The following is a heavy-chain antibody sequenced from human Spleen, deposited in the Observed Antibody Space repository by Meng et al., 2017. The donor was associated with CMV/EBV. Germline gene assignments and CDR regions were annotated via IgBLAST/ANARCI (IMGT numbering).Heavy chain of an antibody. CDR3: AREANFLNERDWFDP. V-gene: IGHV3-20*04. CDR2: INWNGGST. Sequence: GESLKISCAASGFTFDDYGMSWVRQAPGKGLEWVSGINWNGGSTGYADSVKGRFTISRDNSKKTVNLQMNSLRIEDTALYYCAREANFLNERDWFDPWGQGTLVTVSS. J-gene: IGHJ5*02. D-gene: IGHD2/OR15-2a*01. CDR1: GFTFDDYG.